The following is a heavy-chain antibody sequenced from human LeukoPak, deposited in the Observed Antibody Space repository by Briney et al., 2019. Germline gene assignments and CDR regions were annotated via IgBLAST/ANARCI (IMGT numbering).Heavy chain of an antibody. CDR1: GGSFSGYY. Sequence: LSLTCAVYGGSFSGYYWSWIRQAPGKGLEWVSYISSSGSTIYYADSVKGRFTISRDNAKNSLYLQMNSLRAEDTAVYYCARDHPDGDLDYWGQGTLVTVSS. V-gene: IGHV3-11*01. D-gene: IGHD4-17*01. CDR3: ARDHPDGDLDY. CDR2: ISSSGSTI. J-gene: IGHJ4*02.